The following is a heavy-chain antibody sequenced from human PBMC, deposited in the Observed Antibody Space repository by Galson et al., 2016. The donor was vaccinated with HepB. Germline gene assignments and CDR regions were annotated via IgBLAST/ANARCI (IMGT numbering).Heavy chain of an antibody. D-gene: IGHD4-23*01. CDR1: GSAFSSHW. CDR2: INSDGTIS. J-gene: IGHJ5*02. Sequence: SLRLSCAASGSAFSSHWMHWVRRDLGKGLVSVSRINSDGTISNYADSVKGRFTISRDNAKNTLYLQMNSLRAEDTAVYFCVRDHSVVPTTAYNWFDPWGQGTLVTVSS. CDR3: VRDHSVVPTTAYNWFDP. V-gene: IGHV3-74*01.